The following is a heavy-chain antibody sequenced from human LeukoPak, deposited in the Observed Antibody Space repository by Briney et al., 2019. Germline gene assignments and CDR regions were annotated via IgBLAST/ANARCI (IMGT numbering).Heavy chain of an antibody. CDR2: IIPIFGTA. Sequence: SVKVSCKVSGYTLTELSMHWVRQAPGQGLEWMGGIIPIFGTANYAQKFQGRVTTTADESTSTAYMELSSLRSEDTAVYYCARELPTTASPFDYWGQGTLVTVSS. D-gene: IGHD4-17*01. CDR3: ARELPTTASPFDY. CDR1: GYTLTELS. J-gene: IGHJ4*02. V-gene: IGHV1-69*13.